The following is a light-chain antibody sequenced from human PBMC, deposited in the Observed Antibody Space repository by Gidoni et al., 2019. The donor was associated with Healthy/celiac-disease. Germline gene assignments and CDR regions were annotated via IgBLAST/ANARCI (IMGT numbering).Light chain of an antibody. J-gene: IGKJ1*01. V-gene: IGKV1-39*01. CDR3: QQSYSTPLT. CDR1: QSIRSY. CDR2: AAS. Sequence: DIQMTQSPSSLSASVGDRVTITCRASQSIRSYLNWYQQKPGKAPKLLIYAASSLQSGVPSRFSGSGSGTDFTLTISSLQPEDFATYYCQQSYSTPLTFXXXTKVEIK.